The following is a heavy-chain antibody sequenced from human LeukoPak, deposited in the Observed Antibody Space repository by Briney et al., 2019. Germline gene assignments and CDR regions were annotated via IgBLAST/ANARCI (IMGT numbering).Heavy chain of an antibody. J-gene: IGHJ2*01. D-gene: IGHD6-19*01. V-gene: IGHV3-74*03. CDR1: GFTFRSYW. CDR3: ARGTVAGDWYFDL. Sequence: GGSLRLACAASGFTFRSYWMHWVRQAPGKRLVWVSRISSDESSTTYANSVKGRFTISRDNAKNTLNLQMNSLRAEDTAVYYCARGTVAGDWYFDLWGRGTLVTVSS. CDR2: ISSDESST.